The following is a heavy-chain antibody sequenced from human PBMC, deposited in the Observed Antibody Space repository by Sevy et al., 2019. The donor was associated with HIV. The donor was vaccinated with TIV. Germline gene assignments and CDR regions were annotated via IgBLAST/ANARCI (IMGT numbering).Heavy chain of an antibody. CDR1: GFTFSSYW. J-gene: IGHJ4*02. V-gene: IGHV3-7*01. CDR3: ARLGGYAEQTPSLFIDY. CDR2: IKQDGSEK. D-gene: IGHD5-12*01. Sequence: GGSLRLSCAASGFTFSSYWMSWVRQAPGKGLEWVANIKQDGSEKYYMDSVKGRFTISRDNAKNSLYLQMNSLRAEDTAVYYCARLGGYAEQTPSLFIDYWGQGTLVTVSS.